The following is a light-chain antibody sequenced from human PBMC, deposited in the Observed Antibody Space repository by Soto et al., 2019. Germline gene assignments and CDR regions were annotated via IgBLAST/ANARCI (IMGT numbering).Light chain of an antibody. CDR1: QCINNW. V-gene: IGKV1-5*03. J-gene: IGKJ2*02. CDR2: KAF. Sequence: DTQMTQSPSTVSASVVDRVTITCRASQCINNWLAWYQQKPGKAPKLLIYKAFSLENGVPSRFSGSGSGTEFTLTISSLQPDDFATYYCQQYDSYPWTFGQGTKLEIK. CDR3: QQYDSYPWT.